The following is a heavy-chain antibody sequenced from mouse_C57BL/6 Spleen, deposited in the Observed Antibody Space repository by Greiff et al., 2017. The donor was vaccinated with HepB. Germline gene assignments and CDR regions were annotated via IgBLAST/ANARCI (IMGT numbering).Heavy chain of an antibody. CDR1: GSTFTDYN. CDR3: AYYGSSYVSWYFDV. V-gene: IGHV1-22*01. Sequence: SGPELVKPGASVKMSCKASGSTFTDYNMHWVKPSHGKSLEWIGYINPNNGGTSYNQKFKGKATLTVNKSSSTAYMELRSLTSEDSAVYYCAYYGSSYVSWYFDVWGTGTTVTVSS. CDR2: INPNNGGT. D-gene: IGHD1-1*01. J-gene: IGHJ1*03.